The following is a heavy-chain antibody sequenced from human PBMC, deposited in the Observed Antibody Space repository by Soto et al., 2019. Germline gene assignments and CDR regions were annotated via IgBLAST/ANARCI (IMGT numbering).Heavy chain of an antibody. V-gene: IGHV4-4*02. D-gene: IGHD3-10*01. CDR1: GGSISANNW. CDR2: INHSGST. CDR3: ARAPPMGFMVRAWANLFDP. Sequence: PSETLSLTCAVSGGSISANNWWSWVRQPPGKGLEWIGEINHSGSTNYNPSLKSRVTISVDTSKNQVSLELSSGTAADTGVYYCARAPPMGFMVRAWANLFDPRGQGTLVTVSS. J-gene: IGHJ5*02.